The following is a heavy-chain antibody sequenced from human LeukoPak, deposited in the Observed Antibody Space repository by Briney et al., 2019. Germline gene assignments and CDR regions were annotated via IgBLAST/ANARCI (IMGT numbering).Heavy chain of an antibody. J-gene: IGHJ6*03. CDR2: IYYSGST. V-gene: IGHV4-59*01. CDR3: ARGVLRFLEWFRYYYMDV. CDR1: GGSISSYY. D-gene: IGHD3-3*01. Sequence: VKPSETLSLTCTVSGGSISSYYWSWIRQPPGKGLEWIGYIYYSGSTNYNPSLKSRVTISVDTSKNQFSLKLSSVTAADTAVYYCARGVLRFLEWFRYYYMDVWGKGTTVTVSS.